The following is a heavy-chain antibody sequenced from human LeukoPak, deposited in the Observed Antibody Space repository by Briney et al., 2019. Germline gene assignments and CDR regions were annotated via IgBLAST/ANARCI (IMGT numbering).Heavy chain of an antibody. CDR1: GFNIRNNW. V-gene: IGHV3-7*01. J-gene: IGHJ4*02. D-gene: IGHD3-9*01. CDR2: INQDEGQK. Sequence: PGGSLRLSCEASGFNIRNNWMNWVRLAPGKGLEYVANINQDEGQKYYVDSVKGRFTISKDTAKNSLNLQMNSLRAEDTGVYYCARDNYDIRGQGTLVTVSS. CDR3: ARDNYDI.